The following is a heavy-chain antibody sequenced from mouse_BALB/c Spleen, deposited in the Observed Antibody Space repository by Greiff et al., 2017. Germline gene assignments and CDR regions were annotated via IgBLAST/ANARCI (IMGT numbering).Heavy chain of an antibody. D-gene: IGHD2-3*01. CDR1: GFSLTSYG. J-gene: IGHJ2*01. V-gene: IGHV2-2*02. CDR3: ARWGYDDGYFDY. Sequence: VKVVESGPGLVQPSQSLSITCTVSGFSLTSYGVHWVRQSPGKGLEWLGVIWSGGSTDYNAAFISRLSISKDNSKSQVFFKMNSLQANDTAIYYCARWGYDDGYFDYWGQGTTLTVSS. CDR2: IWSGGST.